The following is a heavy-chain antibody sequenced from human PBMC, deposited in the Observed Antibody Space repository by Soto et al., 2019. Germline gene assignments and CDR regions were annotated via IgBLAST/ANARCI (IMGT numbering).Heavy chain of an antibody. CDR1: GFSLTTSGVG. Sequence: QITLKESGPSLVKPTQTLTLTCSFSGFSLTTSGVGVGWIRQPPGKALEWLAMIHWDDDKRYSPSLKSRLTLTKDTTKNQVVLTMTNMDPVDTATYYCTHTYCSCGSCYLEYFQHWGQGTLVTVSS. J-gene: IGHJ1*01. D-gene: IGHD2-15*01. CDR2: IHWDDDK. CDR3: THTYCSCGSCYLEYFQH. V-gene: IGHV2-5*02.